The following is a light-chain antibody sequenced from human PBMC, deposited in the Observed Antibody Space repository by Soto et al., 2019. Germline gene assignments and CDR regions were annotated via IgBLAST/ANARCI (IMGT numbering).Light chain of an antibody. CDR3: QHYDSYPWT. V-gene: IGKV1-5*01. J-gene: IGKJ1*01. CDR2: HAS. Sequence: DIQMTQSPSTLSASIGDRVTITFRASQTSNNWLAWYQQKPGKAPNLLIFHASNLETGVPSRFSGSAFGTEVTLTISSLQPDDFATYYCQHYDSYPWTFGQGTKVEIK. CDR1: QTSNNW.